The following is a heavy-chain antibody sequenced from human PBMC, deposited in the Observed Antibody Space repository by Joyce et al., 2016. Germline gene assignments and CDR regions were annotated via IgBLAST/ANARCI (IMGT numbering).Heavy chain of an antibody. Sequence: QVQLVQSGAEVKNPGASVKVSCKASGFSFSGYYLHWVRQAPGQGLEWMGWINPDRGETIYAQKFQGRDTMTRDTSISTVDLELGRLTSDDTALYYCAREYGGTFYFDYWGQVTLVTVSS. V-gene: IGHV1-2*02. CDR1: GFSFSGYY. J-gene: IGHJ4*02. CDR3: AREYGGTFYFDY. CDR2: INPDRGET. D-gene: IGHD4-23*01.